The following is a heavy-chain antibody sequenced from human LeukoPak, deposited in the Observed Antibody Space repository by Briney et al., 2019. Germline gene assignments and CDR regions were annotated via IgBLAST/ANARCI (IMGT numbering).Heavy chain of an antibody. D-gene: IGHD6-19*01. CDR3: VREFRGQWLFPYYFDY. J-gene: IGHJ4*02. CDR1: GGSISSYY. Sequence: SETLSLTCTVSGGSISSYYWSWIRQPAGKGLEWIGRIYTSGSTNYNPSLKSRVTMSVDTSKNQFSLKLSSVTAADTAVYYCVREFRGQWLFPYYFDYWGQGTLVTVSS. CDR2: IYTSGST. V-gene: IGHV4-4*07.